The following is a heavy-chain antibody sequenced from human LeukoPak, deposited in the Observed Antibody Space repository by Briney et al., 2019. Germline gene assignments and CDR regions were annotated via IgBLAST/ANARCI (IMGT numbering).Heavy chain of an antibody. CDR2: IIPIFGTA. Sequence: GASVKVSCKASGGTFSSYAISWVRQAPGQGLEWMGGIIPIFGTANYAQKFQGRVTMTTDTSTSTVYMELRSLRSDDTAVYYCARDDNYGSGQPDDWGQGTLVTVSS. CDR3: ARDDNYGSGQPDD. V-gene: IGHV1-69*05. J-gene: IGHJ4*02. D-gene: IGHD3-10*01. CDR1: GGTFSSYA.